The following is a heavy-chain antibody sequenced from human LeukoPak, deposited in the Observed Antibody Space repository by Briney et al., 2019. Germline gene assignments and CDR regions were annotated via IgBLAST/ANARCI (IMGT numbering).Heavy chain of an antibody. CDR1: GFTFSSYA. V-gene: IGHV3-23*01. D-gene: IGHD2-2*01. J-gene: IGHJ3*02. CDR3: AKCGTTCYANAFYI. CDR2: ISRSGGDT. Sequence: PGGSLRLSCAASGFTFSSYAMTWVRQAPGKGLEWVSAISRSGGDTAYADSVKGRFTISRDNSKNTLYMQMNSLRAEDAAVYYCAKCGTTCYANAFYIWGQGTMVTVSS.